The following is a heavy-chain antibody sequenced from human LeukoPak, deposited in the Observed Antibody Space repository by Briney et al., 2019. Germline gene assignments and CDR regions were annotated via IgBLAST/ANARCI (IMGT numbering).Heavy chain of an antibody. CDR3: AKSLYGGCDY. Sequence: PGGSLRLSWEASGFTFSSYAMSWVRQAPGKGLEWVSAVSGSGGSTYYADSVKGRFTISGDNSKNTLYLQMNSLRAEDTAVYYCAKSLYGGCDYWGQGTVVTVSS. CDR1: GFTFSSYA. V-gene: IGHV3-23*01. D-gene: IGHD3-16*02. CDR2: VSGSGGST. J-gene: IGHJ4*02.